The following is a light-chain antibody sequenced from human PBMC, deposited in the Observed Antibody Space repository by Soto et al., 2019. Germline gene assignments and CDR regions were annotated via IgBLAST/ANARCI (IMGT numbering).Light chain of an antibody. V-gene: IGKV3-15*01. CDR1: QSVSGN. Sequence: EIMIPHSPATLSVSPGVRVTLSCTASQSVSGNLAWYQQKPGQAPRLLIHGASTRATDIPARFSGSGSGTEFTLTITSLQSEDFAVYYCQQYHNWPPGLTFGGGTKVDIK. J-gene: IGKJ4*01. CDR3: QQYHNWPPGLT. CDR2: GAS.